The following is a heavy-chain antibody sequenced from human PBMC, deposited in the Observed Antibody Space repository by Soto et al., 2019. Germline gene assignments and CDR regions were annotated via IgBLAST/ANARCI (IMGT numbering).Heavy chain of an antibody. J-gene: IGHJ4*02. V-gene: IGHV2-5*02. CDR2: IYWDDDK. CDR1: GFSFTTDGMG. CDR3: APLYLAASGTRYYFDY. D-gene: IGHD6-13*01. Sequence: QITLKESGPTLVKPTQTLTLTCTFSGFSFTTDGMGVGWIRQPPGKALEWLALIYWDDDKRYSPSLKSRLTITKDASRNQVVLTLTNMDPAATATYYFAPLYLAASGTRYYFDYWGQGTLVTVSS.